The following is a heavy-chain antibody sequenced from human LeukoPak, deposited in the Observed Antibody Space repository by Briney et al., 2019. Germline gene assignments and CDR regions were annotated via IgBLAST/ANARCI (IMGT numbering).Heavy chain of an antibody. D-gene: IGHD4-23*01. CDR1: GFTFSSYD. CDR2: IGTAGDT. CDR3: ARDGGNSEFDY. Sequence: GSLRLSCAASGFTFSSYDMHWVHQATGKGLEWVSAIGTAGDTYYPGSVKGRFIISRENAKNSLYLQMNSLRAGDTAVYYCARDGGNSEFDYWGQGTLVTVSS. J-gene: IGHJ4*02. V-gene: IGHV3-13*01.